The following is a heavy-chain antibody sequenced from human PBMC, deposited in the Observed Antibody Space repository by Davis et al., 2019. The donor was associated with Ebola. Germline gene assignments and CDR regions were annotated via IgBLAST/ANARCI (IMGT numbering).Heavy chain of an antibody. D-gene: IGHD2/OR15-2a*01. V-gene: IGHV5-51*01. CDR3: ARQESLYGSSDY. Sequence: GESLKISCKGSGYSFNTYWIAWVRQTPAKDLEWMGIIYAGDSDTRYSPSFEGQVTISVDRSISTAYLQWSSLKASDIAMYYCARQESLYGSSDYWGQGTLVTVSS. CDR2: IYAGDSDT. CDR1: GYSFNTYW. J-gene: IGHJ4*02.